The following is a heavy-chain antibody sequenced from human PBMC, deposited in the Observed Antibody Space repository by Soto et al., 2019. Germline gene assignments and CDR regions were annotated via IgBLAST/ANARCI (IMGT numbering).Heavy chain of an antibody. Sequence: GGSLRLSCAASGFTFSNAWMNWVRQAPGKGLEWVGRIKSKTDGGTTDYAAPVKGRFTISRDDSKNTLYLQMNSRKTEDTAVYYCTTTGLAMVRGVIITRTLYYYYGMDVWGQGTTVTVSS. CDR2: IKSKTDGGTT. CDR1: GFTFSNAW. D-gene: IGHD3-10*01. J-gene: IGHJ6*02. CDR3: TTTGLAMVRGVIITRTLYYYYGMDV. V-gene: IGHV3-15*07.